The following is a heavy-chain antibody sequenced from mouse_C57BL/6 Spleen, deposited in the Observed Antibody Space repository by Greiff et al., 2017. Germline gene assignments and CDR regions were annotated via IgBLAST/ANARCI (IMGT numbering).Heavy chain of an antibody. J-gene: IGHJ4*01. CDR3: ARPLYDYAMDY. CDR1: GFSLTSYG. Sequence: VQGVESGPGLVQPSQSLSITCTVSGFSLTSYGVHWVRQSPGKGLEWLGVIWSGGSTDYNAAFISRLSISKDNSKSQVFFKMNSLQADDTAIYYCARPLYDYAMDYWGQGTSVTVSS. V-gene: IGHV2-2*01. CDR2: IWSGGST. D-gene: IGHD1-1*01.